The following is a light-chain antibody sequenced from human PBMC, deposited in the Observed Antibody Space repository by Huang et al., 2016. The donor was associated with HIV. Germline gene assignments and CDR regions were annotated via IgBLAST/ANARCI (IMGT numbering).Light chain of an antibody. CDR3: QQYNKWPRNT. V-gene: IGKV3-15*01. CDR2: GAF. CDR1: QSVSNN. Sequence: EIVMTQSPVTLSVSPGERAALSCRASQSVSNNLAWYQQKPGQAPRLLIDGAFNRATGIPARFNGSGSGTDFTLTISSLQPEDFVVYYCQQYNKWPRNTFGQGTKLEIK. J-gene: IGKJ2*01.